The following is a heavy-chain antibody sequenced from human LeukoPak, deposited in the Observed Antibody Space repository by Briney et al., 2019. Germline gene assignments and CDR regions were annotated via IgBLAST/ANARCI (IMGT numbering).Heavy chain of an antibody. J-gene: IGHJ3*02. CDR3: ARDGGYCSSTSCYDAFDI. V-gene: IGHV3-9*01. D-gene: IGHD2-2*01. Sequence: GGSLRLSCAASGFTFDDYAMHWVRQAPGKGLEWVSSISWNSGSIGYADSVKGRFTISRDNAKNSLYLQMNSLRAEDTAVYYCARDGGYCSSTSCYDAFDIWGQGTMVTVSS. CDR2: ISWNSGSI. CDR1: GFTFDDYA.